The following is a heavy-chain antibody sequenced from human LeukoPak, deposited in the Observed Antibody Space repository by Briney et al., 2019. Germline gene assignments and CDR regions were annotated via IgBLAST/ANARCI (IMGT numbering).Heavy chain of an antibody. Sequence: QPGGSLRLSCAASGFTFSSNWKHWVRQAPGKGLVWVSRINEDGSTTNYADSVKGRSTIFRDNAKNTLYLQMNSLRAEDTAVYYCVRDLGGRSGHWGQGTLVTVSS. CDR3: VRDLGGRSGH. V-gene: IGHV3-74*01. D-gene: IGHD1-26*01. J-gene: IGHJ4*02. CDR2: INEDGSTT. CDR1: GFTFSSNW.